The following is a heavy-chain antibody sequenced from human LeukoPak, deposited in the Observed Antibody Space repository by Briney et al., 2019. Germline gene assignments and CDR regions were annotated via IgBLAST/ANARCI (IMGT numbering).Heavy chain of an antibody. J-gene: IGHJ4*02. CDR2: IYWNDNK. D-gene: IGHD1-26*01. CDR1: GFSLSSSGVG. CDR3: THILQRRYAGSFFDY. V-gene: IGHV2-5*01. Sequence: SGPTLVKPTQTLTLTCTFSGFSLSSSGVGVGWIRQPPGKALEWLALIYWNDNKRYSPSLKSRLTITKDTSKNQVVLTLTNIDPVDTATYYCTHILQRRYAGSFFDYWGQGTLVTVSS.